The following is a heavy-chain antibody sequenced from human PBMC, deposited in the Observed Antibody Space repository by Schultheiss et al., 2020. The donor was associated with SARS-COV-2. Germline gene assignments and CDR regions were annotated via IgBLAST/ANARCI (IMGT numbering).Heavy chain of an antibody. D-gene: IGHD4-17*01. Sequence: GGSLRLSCAASGFTFSSYGMHWVRQAPGKGLEWVSSISSSSSYIYYADSVKGRFTISRDNAKNSLYLQMNSLRAEDTAVYYCARVRDYAQYDAFDIWGQGTMVTVSS. CDR1: GFTFSSYG. CDR3: ARVRDYAQYDAFDI. J-gene: IGHJ3*02. V-gene: IGHV3-21*01. CDR2: ISSSSSYI.